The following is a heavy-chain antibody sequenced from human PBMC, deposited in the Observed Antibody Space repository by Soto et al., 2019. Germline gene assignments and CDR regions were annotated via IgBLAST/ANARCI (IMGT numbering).Heavy chain of an antibody. CDR3: ARAVGDPLYYLDY. CDR1: SDSISSYY. D-gene: IGHD6-19*01. CDR2: TDYSGNT. V-gene: IGHV4-59*08. J-gene: IGHJ4*02. Sequence: QVQLQESGPGLVRPSETLSHTCTVSSDSISSYYWIWIRQSPEKGLEWIGYTDYSGNTNYNPSLESRVTISGDTSKNQFSLRLSSVTAADTAVYYCARAVGDPLYYLDYWGQGTLVTVSS.